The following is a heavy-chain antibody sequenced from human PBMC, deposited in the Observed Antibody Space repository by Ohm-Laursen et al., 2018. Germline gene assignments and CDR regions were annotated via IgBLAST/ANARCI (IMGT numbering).Heavy chain of an antibody. CDR3: ARAQGLD. Sequence: GSLRLSCTASGFSLSTHEMSWVRQAPGKGLEWVSYISGSGSTIYYADSVKGRFTISRDNAKSSLYLQMNSLRAEDTAVYYCARAQGLDWGQGTLVTVSS. D-gene: IGHD3/OR15-3a*01. CDR2: ISGSGSTI. J-gene: IGHJ4*02. V-gene: IGHV3-48*03. CDR1: GFSLSTHE.